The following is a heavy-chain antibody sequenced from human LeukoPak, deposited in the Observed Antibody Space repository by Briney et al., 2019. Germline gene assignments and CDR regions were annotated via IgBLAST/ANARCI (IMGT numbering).Heavy chain of an antibody. CDR2: FDPEDGET. Sequence: ASVKVSCKVSGYTLTELSMHWVRQAPGKGLEWMGGFDPEDGETIYAQKFQGRVAMTEDTSTDTAYMELSSLRSEDTAVYYCAVATVTTVRYNWFDPWGQGILVTVSS. J-gene: IGHJ5*02. V-gene: IGHV1-24*01. D-gene: IGHD4-17*01. CDR3: AVATVTTVRYNWFDP. CDR1: GYTLTELS.